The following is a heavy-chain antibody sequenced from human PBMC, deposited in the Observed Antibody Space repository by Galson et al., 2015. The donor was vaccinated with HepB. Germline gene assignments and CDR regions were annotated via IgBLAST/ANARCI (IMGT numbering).Heavy chain of an antibody. CDR3: AREGSRPWYGGNSEDY. J-gene: IGHJ4*02. CDR1: GFTFSSYS. D-gene: IGHD4-23*01. Sequence: SLRLSCAASGFTFSSYSMNWVRQAPGKGLEWVSSISSSSSYIYYADSVKGRFTISRDNAKNSLYLQMNSLRAEDTAVYYCAREGSRPWYGGNSEDYWGQGTLVTVSS. CDR2: ISSSSSYI. V-gene: IGHV3-21*01.